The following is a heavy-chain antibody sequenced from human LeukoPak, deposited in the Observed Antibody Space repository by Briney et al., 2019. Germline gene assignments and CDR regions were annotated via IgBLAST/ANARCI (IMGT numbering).Heavy chain of an antibody. CDR3: ATGKDRSGYYYSLDY. V-gene: IGHV1-69*13. Sequence: GASVKVSCKASGGTFSTFPISWVRQAPGQGLEWIGGIIPIFGPNYAQKFQGRATISADLATATAYMELSSLTSEDTSVYYCATGKDRSGYYYSLDYWAREPWSLSPQ. CDR2: IIPIFGP. J-gene: IGHJ4*02. CDR1: GGTFSTFP. D-gene: IGHD3-22*01.